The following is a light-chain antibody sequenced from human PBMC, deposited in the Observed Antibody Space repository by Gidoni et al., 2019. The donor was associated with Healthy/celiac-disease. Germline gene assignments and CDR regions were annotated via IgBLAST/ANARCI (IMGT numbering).Light chain of an antibody. CDR2: SNN. CDR1: SSNIGSNT. CDR3: AAWDDSLNGPWV. V-gene: IGLV1-44*01. Sequence: QSLLTQPPSASGPPVQRVTISCSGSSSNIGSNTVNWYQQLPGTAPKLLIYSNNQRPSGVPDRFSGSKSGTSASLAISGLQSEDEADYYCAAWDDSLNGPWVFGGGTKLTVL. J-gene: IGLJ3*02.